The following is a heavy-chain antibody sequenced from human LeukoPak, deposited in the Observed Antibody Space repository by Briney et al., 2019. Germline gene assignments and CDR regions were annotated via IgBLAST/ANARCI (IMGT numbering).Heavy chain of an antibody. D-gene: IGHD1-26*01. V-gene: IGHV3-23*01. Sequence: QPGGTLRLSCAASGFTFSSYGMSWVRQAPGKGLEWVSAISGSGGSTYYADSVKGRFTISRDNSKNTLYLQMNSLRAEDTAVYYCAKRAYSGSYYAAFDYWGQGTLVTVSS. CDR3: AKRAYSGSYYAAFDY. CDR2: ISGSGGST. J-gene: IGHJ4*02. CDR1: GFTFSSYG.